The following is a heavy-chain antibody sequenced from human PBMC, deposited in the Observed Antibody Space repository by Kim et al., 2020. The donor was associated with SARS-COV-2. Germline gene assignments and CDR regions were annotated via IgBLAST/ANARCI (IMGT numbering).Heavy chain of an antibody. J-gene: IGHJ4*02. CDR2: IYYSGST. Sequence: SETLSLTCTVSGGSVSSGSYYWSWIRQPPGKGLEWIGYIYYSGSTNYNPSLKSRVTISVDTSKNQFSLKLSSVTAADTAVYYCARDLRLQQLAFDYWGQGTLVTVSS. CDR3: ARDLRLQQLAFDY. D-gene: IGHD6-13*01. CDR1: GGSVSSGSYY. V-gene: IGHV4-61*01.